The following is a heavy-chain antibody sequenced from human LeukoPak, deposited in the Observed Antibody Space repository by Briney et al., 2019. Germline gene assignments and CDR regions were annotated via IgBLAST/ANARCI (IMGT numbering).Heavy chain of an antibody. CDR2: MYFSGST. Sequence: MYFSGSTKYNPSLKSRFTISVDRSKSQFYLTLRSVTAADTAVYYCAKDLNYGFDYYYYGLDVWGPGTTVTVAS. CDR3: AKDLNYGFDYYYYGLDV. J-gene: IGHJ6*02. D-gene: IGHD3-16*01. V-gene: IGHV4-59*01.